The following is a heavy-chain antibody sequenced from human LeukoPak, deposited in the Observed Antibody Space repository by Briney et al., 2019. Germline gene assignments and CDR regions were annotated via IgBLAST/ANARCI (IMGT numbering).Heavy chain of an antibody. Sequence: SETLSLTCVVSGYSISNDYYRGWIRQPPGRGLEWIGSISHSGSTYYNPSPKSRVTISADTSKNQFSLKLSSVTAADTAVYYCATEVGQWLVRTWGQGTLVTVSS. D-gene: IGHD6-19*01. V-gene: IGHV4-38-2*01. J-gene: IGHJ5*02. CDR3: ATEVGQWLVRT. CDR2: ISHSGST. CDR1: GYSISNDYY.